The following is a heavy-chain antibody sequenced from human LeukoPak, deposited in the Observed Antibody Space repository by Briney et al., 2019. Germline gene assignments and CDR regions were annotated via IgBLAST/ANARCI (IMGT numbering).Heavy chain of an antibody. Sequence: PGGSLRLSCAASGFTFSSYWMHWVRQAPGKGPVWVSRINNDGSGTTYADSVKGRFTISRDNAKNSLYLQMNSLRAEDTAVYYCAREIGGSGSYSDYWGQGTLVTVSS. CDR3: AREIGGSGSYSDY. V-gene: IGHV3-74*01. CDR1: GFTFSSYW. D-gene: IGHD3-10*01. J-gene: IGHJ4*02. CDR2: INNDGSGT.